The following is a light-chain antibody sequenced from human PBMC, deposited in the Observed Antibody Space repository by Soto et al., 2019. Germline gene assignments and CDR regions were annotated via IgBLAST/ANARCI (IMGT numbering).Light chain of an antibody. V-gene: IGLV1-51*02. J-gene: IGLJ3*02. CDR3: GTWDSSLSVWV. CDR1: SSNIGNNY. CDR2: ENN. Sequence: QSVLTQPPSVSAAPGQKVTISCCGSSSNIGNNYVSWYQQLPGTAPKLLIYENNKRPSGIPDRFSGSKSGTSATLGITGLQTGDEADYYCGTWDSSLSVWVFGGGTKLTVL.